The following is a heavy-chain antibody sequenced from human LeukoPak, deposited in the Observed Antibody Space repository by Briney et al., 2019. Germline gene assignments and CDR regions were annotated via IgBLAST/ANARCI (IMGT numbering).Heavy chain of an antibody. J-gene: IGHJ5*02. CDR3: ARGEAGYCSSTSCYGFRWFDP. CDR2: INHTGST. D-gene: IGHD2-2*01. CDR1: GGSFSGYY. Sequence: SETLSLTCAVYGGSFSGYYWSWIRQPPGKGLEWIGEINHTGSTNYNPSLKSRVTISVDTSKNQFSLKLSSATAADTAMYYCARGEAGYCSSTSCYGFRWFDPWGQGTLVTVSS. V-gene: IGHV4-34*01.